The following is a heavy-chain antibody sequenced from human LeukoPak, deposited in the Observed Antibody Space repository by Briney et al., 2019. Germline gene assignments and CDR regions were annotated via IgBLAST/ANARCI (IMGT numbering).Heavy chain of an antibody. CDR2: ISGSGGST. Sequence: PGGSLRLSCAASGFTFSSYAMSWVRQAPGKGLEWVSAISGSGGSTYYADAVKGRFAISRDNSKNTLYLQMNSLRAEDTAVDYCAKDRGYYESSGIDYWGQGTLVTVSS. V-gene: IGHV3-23*01. J-gene: IGHJ4*02. CDR3: AKDRGYYESSGIDY. CDR1: GFTFSSYA. D-gene: IGHD3-22*01.